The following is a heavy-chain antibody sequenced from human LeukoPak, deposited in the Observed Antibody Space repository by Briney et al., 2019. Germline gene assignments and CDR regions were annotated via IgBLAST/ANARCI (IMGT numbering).Heavy chain of an antibody. CDR2: IKQDGSEK. V-gene: IGHV3-7*03. CDR3: AKDNRRHYTSGPNPDSLH. D-gene: IGHD6-19*01. J-gene: IGHJ4*02. Sequence: GGSLRLSCAASGFTFSNYWMSWVRQAPGKGLEWVANIKQDGSEKCYVDSVKGRFTISRDNAKNSLYLQMNSLRVEDTAFYYCAKDNRRHYTSGPNPDSLHWGQGALVTVSS. CDR1: GFTFSNYW.